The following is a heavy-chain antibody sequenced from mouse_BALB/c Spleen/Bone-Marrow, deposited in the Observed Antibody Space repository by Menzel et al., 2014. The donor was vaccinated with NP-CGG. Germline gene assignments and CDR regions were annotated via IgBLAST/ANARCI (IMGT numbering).Heavy chain of an antibody. CDR3: AFGNYDFDY. J-gene: IGHJ2*01. D-gene: IGHD2-1*01. CDR2: IYPGDGDT. Sequence: VKLMESGAELVRPGSSVKISCKASGYAFSSYWMNWVKRRPGQGLEWIGQIYPGDGDTNYSGKFKGKATLTADESSSTAYMQLSSLTSEDSAVYFCAFGNYDFDYWGQGTTLTVSS. V-gene: IGHV1-80*01. CDR1: GYAFSSYW.